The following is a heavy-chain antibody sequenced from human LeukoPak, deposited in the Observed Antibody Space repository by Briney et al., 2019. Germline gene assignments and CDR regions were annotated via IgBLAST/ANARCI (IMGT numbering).Heavy chain of an antibody. D-gene: IGHD3-22*01. V-gene: IGHV3-23*01. CDR3: VRDRPNYHESNGHYYNRDGDH. CDR2: MCGSAGCT. J-gene: IGHJ5*02. Sequence: GSLRLSCAASGFTFNIYAMSWVRLAPGKGLQWVASMCGSAGCTFYSDSVKGRFTISRDNSKNTLYLQMNSLRAEDTAIYYCVRDRPNYHESNGHYYNRDGDHWGQGTLVTVSS. CDR1: GFTFNIYA.